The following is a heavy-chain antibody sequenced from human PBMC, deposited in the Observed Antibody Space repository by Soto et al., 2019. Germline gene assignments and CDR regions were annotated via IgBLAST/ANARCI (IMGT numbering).Heavy chain of an antibody. Sequence: QVQLVQSGAEVKKPGASVKVSCKASGYTFTTYGMSWVRQAPGQGLDWMGWISTYNGNTKYAERLHGRVTMTTGTTTSTAYMELRSLRSDDTAVYYCARGPTDYYDNSGDYFLDYWGQGTLVTVSS. J-gene: IGHJ4*02. CDR3: ARGPTDYYDNSGDYFLDY. CDR2: ISTYNGNT. D-gene: IGHD3-22*01. V-gene: IGHV1-18*01. CDR1: GYTFTTYG.